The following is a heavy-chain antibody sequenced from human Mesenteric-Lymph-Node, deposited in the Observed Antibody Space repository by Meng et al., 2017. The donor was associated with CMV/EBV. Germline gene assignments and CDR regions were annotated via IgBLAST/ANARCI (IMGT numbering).Heavy chain of an antibody. CDR3: ARDLNLYGSGSYCY. CDR1: GYTFTGYY. J-gene: IGHJ4*02. V-gene: IGHV1-2*02. CDR2: INPNSGGT. Sequence: ASVKVSCKASGYTFTGYYMHWVRQAPGQGLEWMGWINPNSGGTNYAQKFQGRVTMTRDTSISTAYMELSRLRSDDTAVYYCARDLNLYGSGSYCYWGQGTLVTVSS. D-gene: IGHD3-10*01.